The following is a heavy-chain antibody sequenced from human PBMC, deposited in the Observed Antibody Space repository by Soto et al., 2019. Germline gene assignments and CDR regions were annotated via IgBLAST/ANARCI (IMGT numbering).Heavy chain of an antibody. CDR3: ASLSIAARPQGYGMDV. Sequence: SVKVSCKASGGTFSSYAISWVRQAPGQGLEWMGGIIPIFGTANYAQKFQGRVTITADESTSTAYMELSSLRSEDTAVYYCASLSIAARPQGYGMDVWGQGTTVTVSS. CDR2: IIPIFGTA. J-gene: IGHJ6*02. V-gene: IGHV1-69*13. D-gene: IGHD6-6*01. CDR1: GGTFSSYA.